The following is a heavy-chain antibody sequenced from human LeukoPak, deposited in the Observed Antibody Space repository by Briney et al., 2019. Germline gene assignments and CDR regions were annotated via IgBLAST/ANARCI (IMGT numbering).Heavy chain of an antibody. CDR2: ISSSSSYI. CDR3: ARDKDSSGSYSSWFDP. V-gene: IGHV3-21*01. Sequence: GGSLRPSCAASGFTFSSYSMNWVRQAPGKGLEWVSSISSSSSYIYYADSVKGRFTISRDNAKNSLYLQMNSLRVEDTAVYYCARDKDSSGSYSSWFDPWGQGTLVTVSS. J-gene: IGHJ5*02. CDR1: GFTFSSYS. D-gene: IGHD3-10*01.